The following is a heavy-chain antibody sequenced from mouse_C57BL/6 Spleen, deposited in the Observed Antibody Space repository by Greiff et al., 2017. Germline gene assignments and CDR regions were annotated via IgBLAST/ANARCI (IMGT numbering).Heavy chain of an antibody. V-gene: IGHV3-6*01. CDR1: GYSITSGYY. Sequence: ESGPGLVKPSQSLSLTCSVTGYSITSGYYWNWLRQFPGNQLELMGYISYDGSNNYKPSLKNRISITRDTSKNQFFLKLNSVTTEDTATYYCARDRGFYIRFAYWGQGTLVTVSA. CDR3: ARDRGFYIRFAY. CDR2: ISYDGSN. J-gene: IGHJ3*01. D-gene: IGHD2-1*01.